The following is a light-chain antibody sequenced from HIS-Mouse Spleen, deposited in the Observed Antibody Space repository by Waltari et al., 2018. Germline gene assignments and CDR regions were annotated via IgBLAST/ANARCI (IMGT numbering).Light chain of an antibody. CDR3: QVWDSSSDHVV. CDR2: DDS. J-gene: IGLJ2*01. CDR1: NIGSKS. Sequence: SYVLTQPPSVSVAPGKTARITCGGNNIGSKSVHWYQQKPGLAPVLVGYDDSDRPSGIPGRFSGSNSGNTATLTISRVEAGDEADYYCQVWDSSSDHVVFGGGTKLTVL. V-gene: IGLV3-21*03.